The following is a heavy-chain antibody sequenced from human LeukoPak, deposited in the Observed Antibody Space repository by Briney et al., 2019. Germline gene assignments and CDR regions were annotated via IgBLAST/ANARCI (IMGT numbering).Heavy chain of an antibody. CDR2: INPNSGDT. V-gene: IGHV1-2*02. CDR1: GYTFTGYY. CDR3: ATQRGSYRWGTDFDY. Sequence: VASVKVSCKASGYTFTGYYMHWVRQAPGQGLEWMGWINPNSGDTKYAQKFQGRVIMTRDTSISTAYMELSRLRSDDTAVYYCATQRGSYRWGTDFDYWGQGTLVTVSS. J-gene: IGHJ4*02. D-gene: IGHD3-16*01.